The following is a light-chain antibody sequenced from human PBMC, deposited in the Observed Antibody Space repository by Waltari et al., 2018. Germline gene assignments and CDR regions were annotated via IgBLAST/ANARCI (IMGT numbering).Light chain of an antibody. CDR2: AAT. Sequence: DVQMTQSPSSLSASVGDTVTITCRASQTISRYLNWYQQQPGKAPKLLIYAATTLQSEVPSRFTGSGSGTDFTLTISSVQPEDFATYYCQQLNSFPYTFGQGTKLDIK. CDR1: QTISRY. CDR3: QQLNSFPYT. V-gene: IGKV1-39*01. J-gene: IGKJ2*01.